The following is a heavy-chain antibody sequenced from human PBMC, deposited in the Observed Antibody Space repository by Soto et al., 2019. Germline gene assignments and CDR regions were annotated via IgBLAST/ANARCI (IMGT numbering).Heavy chain of an antibody. Sequence: PVGSLRLSCAASGFTFSSYAMSWVRQAPGKGLEWVSAISGSGGSTYYADSVKGRFTISRDNSKNTLYLQMNSLRAEDTAVYCWAKDNGGYFDYWGQGTLVTVSS. V-gene: IGHV3-23*01. J-gene: IGHJ4*02. CDR1: GFTFSSYA. CDR3: AKDNGGYFDY. CDR2: ISGSGGST. D-gene: IGHD2-8*01.